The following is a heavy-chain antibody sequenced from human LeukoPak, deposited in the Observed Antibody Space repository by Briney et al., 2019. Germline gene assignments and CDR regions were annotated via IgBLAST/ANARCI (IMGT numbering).Heavy chain of an antibody. Sequence: HGASVKVSCKASGYTFTSYDINWVRQATGQGPEWMGWMNANSGKIGYAQKFQGRVTITWDTSISTAYMELSSLRSEDTAVYYCTRYQSGGYRFDSWGQGTLVAVSS. V-gene: IGHV1-8*03. CDR1: GYTFTSYD. D-gene: IGHD1-26*01. CDR3: TRYQSGGYRFDS. J-gene: IGHJ5*01. CDR2: MNANSGKI.